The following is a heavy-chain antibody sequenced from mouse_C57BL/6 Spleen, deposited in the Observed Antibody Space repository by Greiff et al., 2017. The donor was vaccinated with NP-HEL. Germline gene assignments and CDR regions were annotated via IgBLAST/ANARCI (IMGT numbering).Heavy chain of an antibody. CDR3: ARDGLITTVPFAD. CDR1: GFNIKNTY. V-gene: IGHV14-3*01. Sequence: EVKLVESVAELVRPGASVKLSCTASGFNIKNTYMHWVKQRPEQGLEWIGRIDPANGNTKYAPKFQGKATITADTSSNTAYLQLSSLTSEDTAIYYCARDGLITTVPFADWGQGTLVTVSA. J-gene: IGHJ3*01. CDR2: IDPANGNT. D-gene: IGHD1-1*01.